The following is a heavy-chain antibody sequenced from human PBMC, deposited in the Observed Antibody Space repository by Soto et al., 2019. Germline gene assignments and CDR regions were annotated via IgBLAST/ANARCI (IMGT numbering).Heavy chain of an antibody. CDR2: IYHSGST. D-gene: IGHD3-22*01. J-gene: IGHJ6*02. V-gene: IGHV4-39*07. CDR1: GGSISSGGYY. CDR3: ARSPDRSGYCPRWYYYGMDV. Sequence: PSETLSLTCTVSGGSISSGGYYWSWVRQPPGKGLEWIGEIYHSGSTNYNPSLKSRVTISVDKSKNQFSLKLSSVTAADTAVYYCARSPDRSGYCPRWYYYGMDVWGQGTTVTVSS.